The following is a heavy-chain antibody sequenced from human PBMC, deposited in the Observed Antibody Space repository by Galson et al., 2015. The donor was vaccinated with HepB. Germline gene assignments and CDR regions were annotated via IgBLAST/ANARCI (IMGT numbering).Heavy chain of an antibody. CDR1: GGTFSSYA. V-gene: IGHV1-69*13. J-gene: IGHJ3*02. D-gene: IGHD3-22*01. CDR3: ARAQGGYYYDSSGYQGAFDI. Sequence: SVKVSCKASGGTFSSYAISWVRQAPGQGLEWMGGIIPIFGTANYAQKFQGRVTITADESTSTAYMELSSLRSEDTAVYYCARAQGGYYYDSSGYQGAFDIWGQGTMVTVSS. CDR2: IIPIFGTA.